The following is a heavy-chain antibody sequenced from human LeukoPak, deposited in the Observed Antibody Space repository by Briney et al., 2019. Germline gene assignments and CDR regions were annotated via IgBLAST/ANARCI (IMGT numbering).Heavy chain of an antibody. J-gene: IGHJ4*02. CDR2: ISTSGSTI. CDR1: GFTFSDYY. D-gene: IGHD3-22*01. CDR3: ARHWHYYYDSSGYQSR. V-gene: IGHV3-11*01. Sequence: GGSLRLSCAASGFTFSDYYMSWIRQAPGKGLEWVSYISTSGSTIYYADSVKGRFTISRDNAKNSLYLQTNGLRAEDTAVYYCARHWHYYYDSSGYQSRWGQGTLVTVSS.